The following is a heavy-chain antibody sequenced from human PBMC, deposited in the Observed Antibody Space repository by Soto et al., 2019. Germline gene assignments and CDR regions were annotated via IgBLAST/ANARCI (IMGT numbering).Heavy chain of an antibody. CDR2: IWYDGSNK. V-gene: IGHV3-33*01. CDR1: GFTFSSYG. J-gene: IGHJ6*03. D-gene: IGHD5-12*01. CDR3: ARGGGYRDFYYYYMDV. Sequence: GGSLRLSCAASGFTFSSYGMHWVRQAPGKGLEWVAVIWYDGSNKYYADSVKGRFTISRDNSKNTLYLQMNSLRAEDTAVYYCARGGGYRDFYYYYMDVWGKGTTVTVSS.